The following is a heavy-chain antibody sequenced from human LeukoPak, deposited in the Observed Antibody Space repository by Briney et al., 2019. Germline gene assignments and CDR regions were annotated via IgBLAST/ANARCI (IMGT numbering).Heavy chain of an antibody. J-gene: IGHJ4*02. D-gene: IGHD6-13*01. CDR2: ISGSGGST. CDR3: AREPTNYSSWYYFDY. CDR1: GFTFSSYA. Sequence: PGGSLRLSCAASGFTFSSYAMSWVRQAPGKGLEWVSAISGSGGSTYYADSVKGRFTISRDNSKNTLYLQMNSLRAEDTAVYYCAREPTNYSSWYYFDYWGQGTLVTVSS. V-gene: IGHV3-23*01.